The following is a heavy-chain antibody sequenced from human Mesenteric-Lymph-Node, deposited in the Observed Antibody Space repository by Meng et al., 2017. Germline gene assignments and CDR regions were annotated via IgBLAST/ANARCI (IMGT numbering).Heavy chain of an antibody. J-gene: IGHJ1*01. V-gene: IGHV3-53*04. CDR2: IYSGGTT. Sequence: GESLKISCASSGFTVSSNFMNWVRQAPGKGLEWVSVIYSGGTTFYAHSVEGRFTISRQNSENTLYLQMNALRPEDTAVYYCARGGYDYGGLIAWGQGTLVTVSS. CDR3: ARGGYDYGGLIA. CDR1: GFTVSSNF. D-gene: IGHD4-23*01.